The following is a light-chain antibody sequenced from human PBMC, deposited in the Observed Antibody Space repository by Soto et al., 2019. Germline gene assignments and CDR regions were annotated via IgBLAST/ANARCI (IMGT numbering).Light chain of an antibody. V-gene: IGKV3-11*01. CDR2: DAS. Sequence: EIVLTQSPATLSLSPGERATLSCRASQSVSSYLAWYRQKPGQAPRLLIYDASNRATGIPARFSGSGSGTDFTLTISSLEPEDFAVYYCQHSGDFRWTFGQGTKVDIK. CDR3: QHSGDFRWT. J-gene: IGKJ1*01. CDR1: QSVSSY.